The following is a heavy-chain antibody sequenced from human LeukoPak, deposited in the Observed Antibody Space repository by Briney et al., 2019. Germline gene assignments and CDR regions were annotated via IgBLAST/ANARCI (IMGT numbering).Heavy chain of an antibody. CDR1: GFTVSSNY. J-gene: IGHJ3*02. CDR2: IYSGGST. Sequence: GGSLRLSCAASGFTVSSNYMSWVRQAPGKGLEWVSVIYSGGSTYYADSAKGRFTISRDNSKNTLYLQMNSLRAEDTAVYYCARARYFDWSDAFDIWGQGTMVTVSS. D-gene: IGHD3-9*01. V-gene: IGHV3-66*01. CDR3: ARARYFDWSDAFDI.